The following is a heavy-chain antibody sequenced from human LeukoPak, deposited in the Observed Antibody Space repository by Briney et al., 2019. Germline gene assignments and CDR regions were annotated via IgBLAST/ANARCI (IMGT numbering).Heavy chain of an antibody. Sequence: AESLKISCKGSGYSFTSYWIGWVRQMPGKGLEWMGIIYPGDSDTRYSPSFQGQVTISADKSISTAYLQWSSLKASDTAMYYCARHVYTSGYPLDAFDIWGQGTMVTVSS. CDR2: IYPGDSDT. D-gene: IGHD3-22*01. J-gene: IGHJ3*02. V-gene: IGHV5-51*01. CDR3: ARHVYTSGYPLDAFDI. CDR1: GYSFTSYW.